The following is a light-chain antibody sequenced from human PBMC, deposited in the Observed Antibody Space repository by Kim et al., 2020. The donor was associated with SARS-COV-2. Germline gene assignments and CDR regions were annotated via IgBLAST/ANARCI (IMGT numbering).Light chain of an antibody. Sequence: QAGLTQPPSVSKALGQTATLTCTGSDNVGNHGAAWLQQHQGHPPKLLPYRNNNRPSGISDRFSASRSGDTASLTITGLQPEDEADYYCSTWDSSLTGYVFGTGTKVTVL. CDR1: DNVGNHG. J-gene: IGLJ1*01. CDR2: RNN. CDR3: STWDSSLTGYV. V-gene: IGLV10-54*04.